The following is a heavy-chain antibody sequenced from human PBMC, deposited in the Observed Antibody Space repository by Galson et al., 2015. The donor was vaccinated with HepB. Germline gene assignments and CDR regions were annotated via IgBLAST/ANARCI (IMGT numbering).Heavy chain of an antibody. CDR1: GYTFTSYA. Sequence: SVKVSCKASGYTFTSYAMHWVRQAPGQRLEWMGWINAGNGNTKYSQKFQGRVTITRDTSASTAYMELSSLRSEDTAVYYCARDAPVGWNDPFFDYWGQGTLVTVSS. V-gene: IGHV1-3*01. CDR2: INAGNGNT. D-gene: IGHD1-1*01. CDR3: ARDAPVGWNDPFFDY. J-gene: IGHJ4*02.